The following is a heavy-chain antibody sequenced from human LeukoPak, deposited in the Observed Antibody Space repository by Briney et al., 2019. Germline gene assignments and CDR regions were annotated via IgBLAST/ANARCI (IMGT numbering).Heavy chain of an antibody. D-gene: IGHD3-10*01. J-gene: IGHJ6*03. CDR3: ARDPGIMVRGSRRGYDGNSYYMDV. CDR2: IHTSGNT. Sequence: SETLSLTCTVSGGSISSGSYCWSWIRQPAGKGLEWIGHIHTSGNTNYNSSLKSRVTISVDTSKNQFSLKLSSVTAADTAVYYCARDPGIMVRGSRRGYDGNSYYMDVWGKGTTVTISS. V-gene: IGHV4-61*09. CDR1: GGSISSGSYC.